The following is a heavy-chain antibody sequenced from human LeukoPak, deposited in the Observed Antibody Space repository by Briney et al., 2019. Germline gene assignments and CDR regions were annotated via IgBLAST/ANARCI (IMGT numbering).Heavy chain of an antibody. CDR2: IRSKANCYAT. D-gene: IGHD3-3*01. CDR1: GFTFSGSA. V-gene: IGHV3-73*01. Sequence: GGSLRLSCAASGFTFSGSAMHWVRQASGKGLEWVGRIRSKANCYATAYAASVKGRFTISRDDSKNTAYLQMNSLKTEDTAVYYCTRGYYDFWSGYYKHYYYYGMDVWGQGTTVTVSS. CDR3: TRGYYDFWSGYYKHYYYYGMDV. J-gene: IGHJ6*02.